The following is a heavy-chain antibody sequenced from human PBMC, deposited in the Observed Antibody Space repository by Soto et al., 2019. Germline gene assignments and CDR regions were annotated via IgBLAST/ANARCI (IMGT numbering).Heavy chain of an antibody. Sequence: PSETLSLTCAVYGGSFSGYYWSWIRQPPGKGLEWIGEINHSGSTNYNPSLKSRVTISVDTSKNQFSLKLSSVTAADTAVYYCARDPLLYFDRLPHRYIDFWGQGTLVTVS. V-gene: IGHV4-34*01. D-gene: IGHD3-9*01. J-gene: IGHJ4*02. CDR3: ARDPLLYFDRLPHRYIDF. CDR2: INHSGST. CDR1: GGSFSGYY.